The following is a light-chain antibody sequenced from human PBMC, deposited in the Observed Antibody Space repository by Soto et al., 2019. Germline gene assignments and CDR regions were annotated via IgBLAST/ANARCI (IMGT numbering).Light chain of an antibody. CDR3: QQSCSSPPT. V-gene: IGKV1-39*01. Sequence: DIQMTQSPSSLSASVEDRVIITCRASQSISNHLNWYQQKPGKAPKLLIFAASSLQSGVPSRFSGSRSGPDFTLTISSLQPEDFATYYCQQSCSSPPTFGQGTMVDIK. J-gene: IGKJ1*01. CDR1: QSISNH. CDR2: AAS.